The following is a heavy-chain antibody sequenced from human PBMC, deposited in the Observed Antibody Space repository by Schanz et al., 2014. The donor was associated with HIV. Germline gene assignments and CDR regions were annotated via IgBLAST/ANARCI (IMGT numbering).Heavy chain of an antibody. Sequence: VQLMESGGGVVQPGRSLRLSCAASGFTFRNHAMHWVRQAPGKGLEWVSAISGSGGSTYYADSVKGRFTISRDNSKNTLYLQMNSLRAEDTAVYYCAKSRGDSWPYGMDVWGQGTTVTVSS. CDR1: GFTFRNHA. V-gene: IGHV3-23*01. J-gene: IGHJ6*02. CDR2: ISGSGGST. CDR3: AKSRGDSWPYGMDV. D-gene: IGHD4-17*01.